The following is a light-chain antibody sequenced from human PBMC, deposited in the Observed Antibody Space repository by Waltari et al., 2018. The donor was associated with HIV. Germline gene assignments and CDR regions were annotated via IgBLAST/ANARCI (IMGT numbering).Light chain of an antibody. Sequence: SAVTQPASVSGLPGQSFTISCTGAANHFGLRNSVSWYQQHPGKLPRLIFSDVDSRASGIPVRFSASKSGETAFLTISSLRTEDEALYYCASFSGDDTVMFGGGTLVTVL. CDR1: ANHFGLRNS. V-gene: IGLV2-14*03. CDR3: ASFSGDDTVM. J-gene: IGLJ3*02. CDR2: DVD.